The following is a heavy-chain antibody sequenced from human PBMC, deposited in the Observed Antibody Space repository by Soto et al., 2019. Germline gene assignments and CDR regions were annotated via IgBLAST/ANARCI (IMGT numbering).Heavy chain of an antibody. CDR2: ISSSSSYI. D-gene: IGHD6-13*01. V-gene: IGHV3-21*01. Sequence: EVPLVESGGGLVKPGGSLRLSCAASGFTFSSYSMNWVRQAPGKGLEWVSSISSSSSYIYYADSVKGRFTISRDNAKNSLYLQMNSLRAEDTAVYYCARDRSSTGYYNGMDVWGQGTTVTVSS. CDR1: GFTFSSYS. CDR3: ARDRSSTGYYNGMDV. J-gene: IGHJ6*02.